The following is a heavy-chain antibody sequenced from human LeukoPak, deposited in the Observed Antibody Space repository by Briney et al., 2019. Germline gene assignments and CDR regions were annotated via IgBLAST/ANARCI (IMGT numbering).Heavy chain of an antibody. V-gene: IGHV3-23*01. CDR3: AKQPYSGSYPPAEYFQH. CDR1: GFTFSSYA. Sequence: GGSLRLSCAASGFTFSSYALSWVRQAPRKGLEWVSTISGSGGSTYYADSVKGRFTISRDNFKNTLYLQMNSLRAEDTAVYYCAKQPYSGSYPPAEYFQHWGQGTLVTVSS. CDR2: ISGSGGST. J-gene: IGHJ1*01. D-gene: IGHD1-26*01.